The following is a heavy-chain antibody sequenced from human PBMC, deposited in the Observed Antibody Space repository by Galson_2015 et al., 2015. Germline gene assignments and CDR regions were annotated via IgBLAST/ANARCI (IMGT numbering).Heavy chain of an antibody. D-gene: IGHD4-11*01. CDR3: ARRTVTTTGGYYYYYMDV. CDR2: IYYSGST. Sequence: SETLSLTCTVSGGSISSSGYYWGWIRQPPGKGLEWIGSIYYSGSTYYNPSLKSRVTISVDTSKNQFSLKLSSVTAADTAVYYCARRTVTTTGGYYYYYMDVWGKGTTVTVSS. V-gene: IGHV4-39*01. CDR1: GGSISSSGYY. J-gene: IGHJ6*03.